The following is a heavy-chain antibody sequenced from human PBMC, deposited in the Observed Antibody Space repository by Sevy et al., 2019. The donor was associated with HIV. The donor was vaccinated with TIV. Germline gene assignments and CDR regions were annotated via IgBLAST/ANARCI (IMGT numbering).Heavy chain of an antibody. J-gene: IGHJ5*02. CDR2: ISSSSSYI. D-gene: IGHD2-2*01. CDR3: ARETNDPVVVPGGDQAISWFDP. V-gene: IGHV3-21*01. CDR1: GFTFSSYS. Sequence: GGSLRLSCAASGFTFSSYSMNWVRQAPGKGLEWVSSISSSSSYIYYADSVKGRFTISRDNAKNSLYLQMNSLRAEDTAVYYCARETNDPVVVPGGDQAISWFDPWGQGTLVTVSS.